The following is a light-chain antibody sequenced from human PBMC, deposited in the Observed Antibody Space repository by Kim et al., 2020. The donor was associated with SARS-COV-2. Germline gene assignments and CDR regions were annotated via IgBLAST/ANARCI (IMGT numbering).Light chain of an antibody. CDR3: QQSYITPFT. CDR2: AAS. V-gene: IGKV1-39*01. J-gene: IGKJ3*01. Sequence: ASVGDRVTITCRTSQSISSHLNWYPQKPGRAPKLLIYAASTLQGGVPSRFSGSGSETDFTLTISSLQPEDFGTYFCQQSYITPFTFGPGTKVDIK. CDR1: QSISSH.